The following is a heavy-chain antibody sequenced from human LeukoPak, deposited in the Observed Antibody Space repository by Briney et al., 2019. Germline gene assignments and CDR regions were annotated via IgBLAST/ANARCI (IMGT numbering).Heavy chain of an antibody. D-gene: IGHD3-22*01. Sequence: SETLSLTCTVSGGSISSHYWSWIRQPPGKGLDGIGYIYYSGSTNYNPSLKSRVTISVDTSKNQFSLKLSSVTAADTAVYYCARETASSGYPFDYWGQGTLVTVSS. CDR2: IYYSGST. CDR1: GGSISSHY. V-gene: IGHV4-59*11. J-gene: IGHJ4*02. CDR3: ARETASSGYPFDY.